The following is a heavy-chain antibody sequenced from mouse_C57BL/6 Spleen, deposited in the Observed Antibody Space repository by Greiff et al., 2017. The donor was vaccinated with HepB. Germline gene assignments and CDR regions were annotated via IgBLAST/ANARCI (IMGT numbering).Heavy chain of an antibody. CDR1: GFTFSDYG. V-gene: IGHV5-17*01. CDR2: ISSGSSTI. D-gene: IGHD2-3*01. J-gene: IGHJ1*03. CDR3: ARGVTRDWYFDV. Sequence: EVKLQESGGGLVKPGGSLKLSCAASGFTFSDYGMHWVRQAPEKGLEWVAYISSGSSTIYYADTVKGRFTISRDNAKNTLFLQMTSLRSEDTAMYYCARGVTRDWYFDVWGTGTTVTVSS.